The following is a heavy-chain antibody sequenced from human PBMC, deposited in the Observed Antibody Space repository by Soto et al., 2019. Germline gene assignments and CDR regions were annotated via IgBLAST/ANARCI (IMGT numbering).Heavy chain of an antibody. CDR3: ARQFDFWSGYYPDDFDI. D-gene: IGHD3-3*01. CDR2: IYPGDSDT. Sequence: PGESLKISCKGSGYSFTSYWIGWVRQMPGKGLEWMGIIYPGDSDTRYSPSFQGQVTISADKSISTAYLQWSSLKASDTAMYYCARQFDFWSGYYPDDFDIWGQGTMVTVSS. J-gene: IGHJ3*02. V-gene: IGHV5-51*01. CDR1: GYSFTSYW.